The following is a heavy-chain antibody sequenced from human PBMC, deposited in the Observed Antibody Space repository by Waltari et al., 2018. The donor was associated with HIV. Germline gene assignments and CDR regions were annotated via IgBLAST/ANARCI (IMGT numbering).Heavy chain of an antibody. CDR1: GYTFTSYD. CDR2: VNPNRGNT. Sequence: QVQLVQSGAEVKKPGASVKVSCKASGYTFTSYDINWVRQDNGQGREWKGWVNPNRGNTGYPQKFQGRVTMTRNTSISTAYMELSSLRSEDTAVYYCARGRVQVRGAMYYFDYWGQGTLVTVSS. CDR3: ARGRVQVRGAMYYFDY. V-gene: IGHV1-8*01. D-gene: IGHD3-10*01. J-gene: IGHJ4*02.